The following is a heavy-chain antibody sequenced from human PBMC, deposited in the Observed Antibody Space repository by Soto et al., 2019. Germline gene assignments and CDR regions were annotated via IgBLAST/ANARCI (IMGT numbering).Heavy chain of an antibody. CDR2: INPSGGST. CDR3: ARDKAGGVAVPYFDY. V-gene: IGHV1-46*01. CDR1: GYTFTSYY. J-gene: IGHJ4*02. Sequence: QVQLVQSGAEVKKPGASVKVSCKASGYTFTSYYMHWVRQAPGQGLEWMGIINPSGGSTSYAQKFQGRVTMTRDTSTSTVYMELSSLRSEDTAVYYCARDKAGGVAVPYFDYWGQGTLVTVSS. D-gene: IGHD6-19*01.